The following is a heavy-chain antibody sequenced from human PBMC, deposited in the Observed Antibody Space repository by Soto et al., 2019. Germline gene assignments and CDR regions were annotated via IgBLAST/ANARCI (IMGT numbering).Heavy chain of an antibody. CDR2: ISAYNGNT. CDR1: LFVFTFKS. V-gene: IGHV1-18*01. D-gene: IGHD6-13*01. CDR3: ARGVAAVHYYSGMDV. J-gene: IGHJ6*01. Sequence: YSDFLFVFTFKSIICVPQDPHQGLEWMGWISAYNGNTNYAQKLQGRVTMTTGTSTSTAYMELRSLRSDDTAVYYCARGVAAVHYYSGMDVWRQGTTVTVTS.